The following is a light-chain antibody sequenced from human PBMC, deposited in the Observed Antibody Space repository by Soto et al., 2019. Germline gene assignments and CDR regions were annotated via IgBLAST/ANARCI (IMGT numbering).Light chain of an antibody. CDR3: SSYTSSSTLDV. CDR1: SSDVGGYNY. V-gene: IGLV2-14*01. J-gene: IGLJ1*01. CDR2: DVS. Sequence: QSLLTQPASVSGTPGQSITISCTGTSSDVGGYNYVSWYQQHPGKAPKLMIYDVSNRPSGVSNRFSGSKSGNTASLTISGLQAEDEADYYCSSYTSSSTLDVFGTGTKVTVI.